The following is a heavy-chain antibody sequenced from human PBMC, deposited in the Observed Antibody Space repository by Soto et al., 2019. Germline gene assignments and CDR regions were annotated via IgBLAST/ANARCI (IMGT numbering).Heavy chain of an antibody. CDR3: AKTMVRGVIIRGPFDY. Sequence: GGSLRLSCAASGFTFSSYAMSWVRQAPGKGLEWVSAISGSGGSTYYADSVKGRFTISRDNSKNTLYLQMNSLRAEDTAVYYCAKTMVRGVIIRGPFDYWGQGTLVTVSS. CDR1: GFTFSSYA. J-gene: IGHJ4*02. V-gene: IGHV3-23*01. D-gene: IGHD3-10*01. CDR2: ISGSGGST.